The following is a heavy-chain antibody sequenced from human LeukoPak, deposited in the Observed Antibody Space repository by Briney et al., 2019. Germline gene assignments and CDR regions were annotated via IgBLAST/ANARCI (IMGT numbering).Heavy chain of an antibody. D-gene: IGHD3-22*01. CDR1: GGSISSYY. Sequence: PSETLSLTCTVSGGSISSYYWSWIRQPAGKGLEWIGRIYTSGSTNYNPSLKSRVTMSVDTSKNQFSLKLSSVTAADTAVYYCARDPTYYYDSSGYVRDWFDPWGQGALVTVSS. V-gene: IGHV4-4*07. CDR2: IYTSGST. J-gene: IGHJ5*02. CDR3: ARDPTYYYDSSGYVRDWFDP.